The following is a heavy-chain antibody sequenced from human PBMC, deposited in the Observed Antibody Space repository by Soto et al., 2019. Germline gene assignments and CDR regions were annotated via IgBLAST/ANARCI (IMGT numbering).Heavy chain of an antibody. CDR2: ISPSGDRT. CDR3: AKGGEVGGVLGDH. Sequence: EVQLLESGGGLVQPGGSLRLSCATSGFTFSNYAMNWVRQAPGKGLECISGISPSGDRTLYADSVKGRSTISRDNSMNTLNMQLNSLRREDTAVYYCAKGGEVGGVLGDHWGQGTLVTVSS. V-gene: IGHV3-23*01. J-gene: IGHJ4*02. D-gene: IGHD1-26*01. CDR1: GFTFSNYA.